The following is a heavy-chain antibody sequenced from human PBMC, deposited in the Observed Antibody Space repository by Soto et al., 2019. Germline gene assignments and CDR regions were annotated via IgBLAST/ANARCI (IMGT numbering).Heavy chain of an antibody. J-gene: IGHJ3*02. V-gene: IGHV4-31*03. CDR2: IYYGGST. CDR3: ARDLPYSSGDTSGAFGI. D-gene: IGHD3-22*01. CDR1: GGSISSGGYY. Sequence: QVQLQESGPGLVKPSQTLSLTCTVSGGSISSGGYYWSWIRQHPGKGLEWIGYIYYGGSTYYNPSLKSRVTISVDTSKNQFSLKRSSVTAADTAVYYCARDLPYSSGDTSGAFGIWGQGTMVTVSS.